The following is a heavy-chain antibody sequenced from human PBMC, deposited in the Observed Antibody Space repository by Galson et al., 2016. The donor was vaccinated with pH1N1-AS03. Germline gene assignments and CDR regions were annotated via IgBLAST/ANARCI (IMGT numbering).Heavy chain of an antibody. J-gene: IGHJ3*01. Sequence: SLRLSCAASAFSFSRHWMHWVRQAPGKGLVWVSRVSSDGSRTTYTDSVKGRFSISRDNAQNMLYLELNSLRDEATALYFCAREGRVSESDGYYRPLDLWGQGAMVVVS. V-gene: IGHV3-74*03. CDR1: AFSFSRHW. D-gene: IGHD3-22*01. CDR2: VSSDGSRT. CDR3: AREGRVSESDGYYRPLDL.